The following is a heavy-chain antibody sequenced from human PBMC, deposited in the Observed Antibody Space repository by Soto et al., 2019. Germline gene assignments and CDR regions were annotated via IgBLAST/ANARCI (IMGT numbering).Heavy chain of an antibody. J-gene: IGHJ3*02. D-gene: IGHD1-26*01. Sequence: QVQLVQSGAEVKKPGSSVKVSCKASGDTLSSYTISWVRQAPGQGLEWMGRIIPILDIANYAQKFQGRVTITADKSASTAYMELSSLRSEDTAVYYGAAGGHGAFDIWGQGTMVTVSS. V-gene: IGHV1-69*02. CDR3: AAGGHGAFDI. CDR2: IIPILDIA. CDR1: GDTLSSYT.